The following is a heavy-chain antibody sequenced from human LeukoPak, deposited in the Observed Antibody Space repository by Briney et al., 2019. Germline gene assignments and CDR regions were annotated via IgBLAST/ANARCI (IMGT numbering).Heavy chain of an antibody. CDR3: ARLGVGDAFDI. D-gene: IGHD1-26*01. CDR1: GFTFSTYA. J-gene: IGHJ3*02. V-gene: IGHV3-64*01. Sequence: GGSLSLSCAASGFTFSTYAMLWVRQTPGKGLEYVSTISSNGGSTYYANSVKGRFTISRDNSKNTLYLQMGSLRAEDMAVYYCARLGVGDAFDIWGQGTMVTVSS. CDR2: ISSNGGST.